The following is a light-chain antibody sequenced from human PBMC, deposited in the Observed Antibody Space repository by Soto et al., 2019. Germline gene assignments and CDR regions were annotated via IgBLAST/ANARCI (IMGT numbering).Light chain of an antibody. CDR2: GAS. Sequence: EVVLSQSPGTLSLSPGVRATLSCRASQSVSSSYLAWYQQKPGQAPRLLIYGASSRATGIPDRFSGSGSGTDFTLTISRLEPEDFAVYYCQQYGSSPTFCQGTMVDIK. CDR3: QQYGSSPT. J-gene: IGKJ1*01. V-gene: IGKV3-20*01. CDR1: QSVSSSY.